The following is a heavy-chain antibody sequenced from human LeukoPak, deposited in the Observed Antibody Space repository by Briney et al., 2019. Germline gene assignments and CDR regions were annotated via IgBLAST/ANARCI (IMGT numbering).Heavy chain of an antibody. V-gene: IGHV4-39*07. CDR2: IYYSGST. D-gene: IGHD1-26*01. CDR1: GGSISSSSYY. CDR3: ARGGTGSYPLDAFDI. Sequence: PSETLSLTCTVSGGSISSSSYYWGWIRQPPGKGLEWIGSIYYSGSTNYNPSLKSRVTMSVDTSKSQFSLKLSSVTAADTAMYYCARGGTGSYPLDAFDIWGQGTMVTVSS. J-gene: IGHJ3*02.